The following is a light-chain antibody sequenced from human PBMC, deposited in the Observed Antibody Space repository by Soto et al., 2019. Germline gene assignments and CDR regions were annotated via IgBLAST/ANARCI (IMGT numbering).Light chain of an antibody. Sequence: QSALTQPASVSGSPGQSISISCTGTSTDVGGYNFVSWYQHHPGKAPKLMIYEVSDRPSGVSNRFSGSRSGNTASLTVSGLQADDEAEYYCASYAGTKLFVFGSGTKVTVL. J-gene: IGLJ1*01. V-gene: IGLV2-14*01. CDR2: EVS. CDR3: ASYAGTKLFV. CDR1: STDVGGYNF.